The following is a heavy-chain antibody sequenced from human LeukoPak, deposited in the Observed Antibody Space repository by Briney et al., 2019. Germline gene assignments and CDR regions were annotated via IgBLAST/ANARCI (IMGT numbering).Heavy chain of an antibody. D-gene: IGHD5-24*01. CDR2: INPTGGST. Sequence: ASVKVSCKASGYTFTGYYMHWVRQARGQGLEWMGVINPTGGSTSYAHKFQGRITLTRDMSTSTDYLELSSLRSDDTAVYYCARDISVRDAAWWFNPWGQGTLVTVSS. V-gene: IGHV1-46*01. CDR3: ARDISVRDAAWWFNP. J-gene: IGHJ5*02. CDR1: GYTFTGYY.